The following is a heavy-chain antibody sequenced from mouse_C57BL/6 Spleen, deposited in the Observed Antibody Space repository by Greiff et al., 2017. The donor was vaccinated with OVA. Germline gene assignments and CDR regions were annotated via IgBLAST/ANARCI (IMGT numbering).Heavy chain of an antibody. CDR1: GFNITDYY. D-gene: IGHD2-4*01. CDR3: TNDYGYAMDY. Sequence: VQLQQSGAELVRPGASVKLSCTASGFNITDYYMHWVKQRPEQGLEWIGRIDPEDGDTEYAPKFQGKATMTADTASNTAYLQLSSLTSEDTAVYYCTNDYGYAMDYWGQGTSVTVSS. J-gene: IGHJ4*01. CDR2: IDPEDGDT. V-gene: IGHV14-1*01.